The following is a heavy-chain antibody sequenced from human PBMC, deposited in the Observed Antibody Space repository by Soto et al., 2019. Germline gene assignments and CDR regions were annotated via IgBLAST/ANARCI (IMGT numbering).Heavy chain of an antibody. CDR1: GSGFISSG. D-gene: IGHD2-15*01. CDR2: IVVASGQT. CDR3: SADRPDIGVGWWV. Sequence: SVKVSCKASGSGFISSGIQWVRQAHGQRLEWIGWIVVASGQTNYAQNFRGGVAITRDTSTATAYIELTGLTSEDTAVYFCSADRPDIGVGWWVWGQGTTVTVSS. V-gene: IGHV1-58*02. J-gene: IGHJ6*02.